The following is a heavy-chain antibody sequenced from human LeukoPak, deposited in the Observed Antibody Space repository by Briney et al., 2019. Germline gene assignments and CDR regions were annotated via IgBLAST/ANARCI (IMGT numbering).Heavy chain of an antibody. V-gene: IGHV6-1*01. CDR2: TYYRSKWEN. D-gene: IGHD6-19*01. CDR1: GDSVSSNSAA. CDR3: AREGAGAVAAFDY. Sequence: SQTLSPTCALSGDSVSSNSAAWAWLRQSPSRGLEWLGRTYYRSKWENDYAVSVKSRITINPDTSKNQFSLQLNSVTPEDTAVYYCAREGAGAVAAFDYWGQGTLVTVSS. J-gene: IGHJ4*02.